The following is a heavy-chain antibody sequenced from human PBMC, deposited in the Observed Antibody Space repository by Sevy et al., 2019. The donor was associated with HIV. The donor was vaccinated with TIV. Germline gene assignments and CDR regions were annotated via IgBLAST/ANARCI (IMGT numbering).Heavy chain of an antibody. V-gene: IGHV1-69*13. J-gene: IGHJ3*01. CDR3: AXXXDXXXXXXX. CDR1: GGTFSXYA. Sequence: ASVKVSCKASGGTFSXYAINWVRQVPGQGLEWMGGIIPIFGTANYAQKFQGRVTTTADESTSTAYMELSSLRSEDTAVYYCAXXXDXXXXXXXWGXXTMVTVSS. CDR2: IIPIFGTA.